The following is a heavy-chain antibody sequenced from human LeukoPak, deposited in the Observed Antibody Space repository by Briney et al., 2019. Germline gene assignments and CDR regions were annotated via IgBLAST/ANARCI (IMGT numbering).Heavy chain of an antibody. Sequence: GGSLRLSCAASEFTFSSFAMNWVRQAPGKRLEWVSGTSDSGTTTYYADSVKGRFTMSRDNSKKTLLLQMDSLRAEDTAVYYCAKGGSGFGFYYGMDVWGQGTTVTVSS. D-gene: IGHD3-10*01. CDR3: AKGGSGFGFYYGMDV. V-gene: IGHV3-23*01. CDR2: TSDSGTTT. J-gene: IGHJ6*02. CDR1: EFTFSSFA.